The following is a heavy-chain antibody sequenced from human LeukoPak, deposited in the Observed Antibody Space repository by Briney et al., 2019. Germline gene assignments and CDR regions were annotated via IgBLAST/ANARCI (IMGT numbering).Heavy chain of an antibody. CDR1: GYTFTGYY. CDR2: INPNSGGT. CDR3: ARDVTVWSIAAAGNYYMDV. J-gene: IGHJ6*03. V-gene: IGHV1-2*02. Sequence: ASVKVSCKASGYTFTGYYMHWVRQAPGQGLEWMGWINPNSGGTNYAQKFQGRVTMTRDTSISTAYMELSKLRSDDTAVYYCARDVTVWSIAAAGNYYMDVWGKGTTVTVSS. D-gene: IGHD6-13*01.